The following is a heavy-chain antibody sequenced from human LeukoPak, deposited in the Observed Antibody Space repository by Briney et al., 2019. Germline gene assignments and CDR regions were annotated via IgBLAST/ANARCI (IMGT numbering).Heavy chain of an antibody. CDR1: GFTFSSHW. V-gene: IGHV3-30*02. J-gene: IGHJ6*03. CDR3: PKPEYDILTGYFGNYYYYYMDV. D-gene: IGHD3-9*01. CDR2: LRYDGSNN. Sequence: PGGSLRLSCAAAGFTFSSHWMSWVRQAPGKGLEWVAFLRYDGSNNYYADSVKGRFTISRDNSKNTLYLQMNSLRAEDTAVYFRPKPEYDILTGYFGNYYYYYMDVWGKGTTVTISS.